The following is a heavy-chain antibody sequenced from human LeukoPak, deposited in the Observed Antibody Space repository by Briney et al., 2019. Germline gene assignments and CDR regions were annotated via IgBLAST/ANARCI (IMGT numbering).Heavy chain of an antibody. J-gene: IGHJ6*03. CDR1: GGSFSGYY. V-gene: IGHV4-34*01. Sequence: PSETLSLTCAVYGGSFSGYYWSWIRQPPGKGLEWIGEINHSGSTNYNPSLKSRVTISVDTSKNQFSLKLSSVTAADTAVYYCARLNYYDSSGYPTYYYYCYMDVWGKGTTVTVSS. D-gene: IGHD3-22*01. CDR2: INHSGST. CDR3: ARLNYYDSSGYPTYYYYCYMDV.